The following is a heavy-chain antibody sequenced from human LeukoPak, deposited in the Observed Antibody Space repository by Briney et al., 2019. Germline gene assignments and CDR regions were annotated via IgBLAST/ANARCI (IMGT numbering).Heavy chain of an antibody. CDR3: AKFLSYTTSAPFDS. V-gene: IGHV3-23*01. Sequence: GGSLRLSCAASGFPFNSYPMSWVRQAPGKGLEWVSTISGSGVNTYYADSVKGRFTISRDNSKNTLFLQTNGLRAEDTAIYYCAKFLSYTTSAPFDSWGQGTLVTVSS. J-gene: IGHJ4*02. CDR1: GFPFNSYP. CDR2: ISGSGVNT. D-gene: IGHD3-16*01.